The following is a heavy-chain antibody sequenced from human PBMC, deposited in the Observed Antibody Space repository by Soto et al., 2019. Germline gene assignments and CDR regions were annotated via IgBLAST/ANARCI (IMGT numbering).Heavy chain of an antibody. D-gene: IGHD2-2*01. CDR1: GFTFTSFG. Sequence: QVQLVQSGTEVKKPGASMTVSCKASGFTFTSFGFSWVLQAPGQGLEWMGWISAYNGNTYYAQKVQGRVAMTTDTSTSTAYMELRSLRSDDTAVYYCARVPYCSTTSCYYGMDVWGQGTTVTVSS. V-gene: IGHV1-18*01. J-gene: IGHJ6*02. CDR3: ARVPYCSTTSCYYGMDV. CDR2: ISAYNGNT.